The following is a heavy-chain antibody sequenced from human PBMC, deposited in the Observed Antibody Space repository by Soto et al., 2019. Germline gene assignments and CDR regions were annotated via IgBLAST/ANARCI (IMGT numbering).Heavy chain of an antibody. D-gene: IGHD1-1*01. J-gene: IGHJ4*01. V-gene: IGHV4-34*01. CDR2: INHSGST. CDR1: GGSFSGYY. CDR3: ATYREGSGGTDY. Sequence: PSETLSLTCAVYGGSFSGYYLSWIRQPPGKGLEWIGEINHSGSTNYNPSLQSRLTISPDTSKNQFSLKVNSVTPADTAVYYCATYREGSGGTDYWGHGTLVTVSS.